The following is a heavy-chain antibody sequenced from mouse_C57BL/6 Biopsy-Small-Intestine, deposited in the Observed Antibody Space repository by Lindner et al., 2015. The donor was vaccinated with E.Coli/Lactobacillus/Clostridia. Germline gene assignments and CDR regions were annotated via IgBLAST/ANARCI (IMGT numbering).Heavy chain of an antibody. Sequence: VQLQESGPELVKPGASVTISCKASGYSFTGYYMNWVKQSPEKSLEWIGEINPSTGGTTYNQKFKAEATLTVDKSSSTAYMQLQSLTSEDSAVYYCSRVDGSSYRRFAYWGQGTLVTVSA. V-gene: IGHV1-42*01. CDR1: GYSFTGYY. D-gene: IGHD1-1*01. CDR3: SRVDGSSYRRFAY. J-gene: IGHJ3*01. CDR2: INPSTGGT.